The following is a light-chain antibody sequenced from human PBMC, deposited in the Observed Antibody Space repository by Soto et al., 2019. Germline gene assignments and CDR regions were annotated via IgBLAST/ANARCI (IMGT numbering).Light chain of an antibody. CDR3: QQYNSDST. V-gene: IGKV1-5*03. Sequence: IQMTQSPSTLSASVGDRVTITCRASQSIRIWLAWYQQKPGKAPKLLIYKASNLESEVPSRFSGSGSGTEFTLTINSLQPDDSATYYCQQYNSDSTFGQGTKVEIK. CDR1: QSIRIW. CDR2: KAS. J-gene: IGKJ1*01.